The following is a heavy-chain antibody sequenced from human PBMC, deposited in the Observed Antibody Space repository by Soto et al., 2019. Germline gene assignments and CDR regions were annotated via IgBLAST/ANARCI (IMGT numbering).Heavy chain of an antibody. D-gene: IGHD3-22*01. CDR1: GFTFSSYS. V-gene: IGHV3-21*01. CDR2: ISSSSSYI. Sequence: GGSLRLSCAASGFTFSSYSMNWVRQAPGKGLEWVSSISSSSSYIYYADSVKGRFTISRDNAKNSLYLQMNSLRAEDTAVYYCARGYYDSSGYYFPECDYWGQGTLVTVSS. J-gene: IGHJ4*02. CDR3: ARGYYDSSGYYFPECDY.